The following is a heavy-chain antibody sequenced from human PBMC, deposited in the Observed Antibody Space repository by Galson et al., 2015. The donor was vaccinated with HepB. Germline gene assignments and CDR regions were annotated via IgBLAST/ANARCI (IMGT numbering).Heavy chain of an antibody. D-gene: IGHD3-9*01. Sequence: SLRLSCAASGFTFSSYGMHWVRQAPGKGLEWVAVISYDGSNKYYADSVKGRFTISRDNSENTLYLQMNSLRAEDTAVYYCAKDSDPYDILTGSVDYWGQGTLVTVSS. V-gene: IGHV3-30*18. CDR1: GFTFSSYG. J-gene: IGHJ4*02. CDR2: ISYDGSNK. CDR3: AKDSDPYDILTGSVDY.